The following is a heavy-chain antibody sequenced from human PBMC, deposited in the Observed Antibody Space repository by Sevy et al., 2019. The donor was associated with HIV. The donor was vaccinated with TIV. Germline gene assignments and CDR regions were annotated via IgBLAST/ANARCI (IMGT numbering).Heavy chain of an antibody. CDR1: GFPFSSFA. J-gene: IGHJ4*02. CDR2: INGEGGSA. D-gene: IGHD2-2*01. V-gene: IGHV3-23*01. Sequence: GGCLRLSCAASGFPFSSFAMSWVRHIPGKGLEWVSTINGEGGSAYYADSVKGRFTLSRDNSNNTVFLQMNRLRDEDTALYYCARPTPRTSPASAAFFDYWGQGTRVTVSS. CDR3: ARPTPRTSPASAAFFDY.